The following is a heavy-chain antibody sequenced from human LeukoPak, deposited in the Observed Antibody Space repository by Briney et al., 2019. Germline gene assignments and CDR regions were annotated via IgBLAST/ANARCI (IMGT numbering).Heavy chain of an antibody. CDR3: AKEFLRPPDYYFDV. CDR1: GFTFSSYA. Sequence: GGSLSHSCAASGFTFSSYAMSWVRQAPGKGLEWVSAISGSGGSTYYADSVKGRFTISRDNSKNTLYLQMNSLRAEDTAVYYCAKEFLRPPDYYFDVWGQGTLVTVSS. CDR2: ISGSGGST. V-gene: IGHV3-23*01. J-gene: IGHJ4*02. D-gene: IGHD2/OR15-2a*01.